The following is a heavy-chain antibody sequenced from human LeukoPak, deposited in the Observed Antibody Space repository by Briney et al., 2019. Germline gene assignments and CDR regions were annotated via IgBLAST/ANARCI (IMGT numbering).Heavy chain of an antibody. Sequence: GGSLRLSCAAFGFIISNYAMSWVRQAPGEGLQWVASLTTSGSSTFYADSVKGRFTISRDNSKNILYLQMNSVRAEDTAVYYCAKRGKSLSGTPLYYFDYWGQGTLVTVSS. CDR2: LTTSGSST. D-gene: IGHD1-7*01. CDR1: GFIISNYA. CDR3: AKRGKSLSGTPLYYFDY. J-gene: IGHJ4*02. V-gene: IGHV3-23*01.